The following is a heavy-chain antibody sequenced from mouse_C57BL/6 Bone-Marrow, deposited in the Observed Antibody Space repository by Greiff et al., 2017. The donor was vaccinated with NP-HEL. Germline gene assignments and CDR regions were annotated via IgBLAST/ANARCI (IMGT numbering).Heavy chain of an antibody. D-gene: IGHD1-1*02. V-gene: IGHV1-64*01. J-gene: IGHJ4*01. Sequence: VQLQQSGAELVKPGASVKLSCKASGYTFTSYWMHWVKQRPGQGLEWIGMIHPNSGSTNYNEKFKSKATLTVDKSSSTAYMQLSSLTSEDSAVYYCARSYGPYAMDYWGQGTSVTVSS. CDR3: ARSYGPYAMDY. CDR1: GYTFTSYW. CDR2: IHPNSGST.